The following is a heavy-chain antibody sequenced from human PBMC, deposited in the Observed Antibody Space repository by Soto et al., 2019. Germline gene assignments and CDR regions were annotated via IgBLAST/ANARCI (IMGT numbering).Heavy chain of an antibody. V-gene: IGHV3-23*01. J-gene: IGHJ4*02. CDR1: GFTFGDYT. Sequence: PGGSLRLSCAASGFTFGDYTMHWVRQAPGKGLEWVSTISGSGGSTYYADSVKGRFTISRDNSKNTLYLQMNSLRAEDTAVYYCAKDQGSSWYEIDYWGQGTLVTVSS. D-gene: IGHD6-13*01. CDR2: ISGSGGST. CDR3: AKDQGSSWYEIDY.